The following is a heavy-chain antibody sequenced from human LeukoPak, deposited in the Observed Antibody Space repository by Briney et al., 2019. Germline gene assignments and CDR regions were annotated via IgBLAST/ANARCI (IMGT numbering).Heavy chain of an antibody. V-gene: IGHV3-33*01. D-gene: IGHD6-19*01. J-gene: IGHJ6*04. CDR2: IWYDGSNK. CDR3: ARVGWSSSGWHDYYYGMDV. CDR1: GFTFSSYG. Sequence: GGSLRLSCAASGFTFSSYGMHWVRQAPGKGLEWVAVIWYDGSNKYYADSVKGRFTISRDNSKNTLYLQMNSLRAEDTAVYYCARVGWSSSGWHDYYYGMDVWGKGTTVTVSS.